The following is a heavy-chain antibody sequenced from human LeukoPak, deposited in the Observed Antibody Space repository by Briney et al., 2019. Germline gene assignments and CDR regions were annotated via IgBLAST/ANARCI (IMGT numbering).Heavy chain of an antibody. D-gene: IGHD1-26*01. CDR2: ISYDGSNK. J-gene: IGHJ6*02. V-gene: IGHV3-30*18. CDR1: GFTFSSYG. Sequence: GGSLRLSCAASGFTFSSYGMHWVRQAPGKGLEWVAVISYDGSNKYYADSVKGRFTISRDNSKNTLYLQMNSLRAEDTAVYYCAKAYWEWEPLAGMDVWGQGTTVTVSS. CDR3: AKAYWEWEPLAGMDV.